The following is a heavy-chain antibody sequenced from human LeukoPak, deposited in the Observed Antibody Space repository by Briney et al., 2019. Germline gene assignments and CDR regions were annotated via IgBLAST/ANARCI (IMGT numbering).Heavy chain of an antibody. Sequence: GGSLRLSCAASGFTFSSYWMSWVRQAPGKGLEWVANIKQDGSEKYYVDSVKGRFTISRDNAKNSLYLQMNSLRAEDTAVYYCAREGRLPPQLVYFDYWGQGTLVTVSS. V-gene: IGHV3-7*01. J-gene: IGHJ4*02. D-gene: IGHD6-13*01. CDR3: AREGRLPPQLVYFDY. CDR2: IKQDGSEK. CDR1: GFTFSSYW.